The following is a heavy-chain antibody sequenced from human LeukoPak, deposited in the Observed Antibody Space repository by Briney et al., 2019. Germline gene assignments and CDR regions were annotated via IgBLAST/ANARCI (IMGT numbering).Heavy chain of an antibody. CDR2: IYYSGST. J-gene: IGHJ6*02. V-gene: IGHV4-31*03. CDR3: ARGDYYDSSGVDYGMDV. Sequence: PSETLSLTCTVSGGSISSGGYYWSWIRQHPGKGLEWIGYIYYSGSTYYNPSLKSRVTISVDTSKNQFSLKLSSVTAADTAVYYCARGDYYDSSGVDYGMDVWDQGTTVTVSS. D-gene: IGHD3-22*01. CDR1: GGSISSGGYY.